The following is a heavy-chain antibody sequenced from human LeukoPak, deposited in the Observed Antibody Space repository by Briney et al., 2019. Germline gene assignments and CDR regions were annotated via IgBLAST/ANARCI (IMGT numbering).Heavy chain of an antibody. Sequence: ASVKVSCKASGYTFTSYYMHWVRQAPGQGLEWMGIINPSGGSTSYAQKFQGRVTMTRDTSTSTVYMELSSLRSEDTAVYYCARDRSRSGYYYVTHWFDPWGQGTLVTVSS. J-gene: IGHJ5*02. CDR3: ARDRSRSGYYYVTHWFDP. V-gene: IGHV1-46*01. CDR1: GYTFTSYY. CDR2: INPSGGST. D-gene: IGHD3-22*01.